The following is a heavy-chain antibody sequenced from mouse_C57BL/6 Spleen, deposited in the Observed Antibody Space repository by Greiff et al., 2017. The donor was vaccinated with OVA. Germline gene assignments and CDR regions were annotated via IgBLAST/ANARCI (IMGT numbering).Heavy chain of an antibody. CDR3: ARGWKGYFDY. D-gene: IGHD2-3*01. CDR1: GYTFTSYW. Sequence: QVQLQQPGAELVMPGASVKLSCKASGYTFTSYWMHWVKQRPGQGLEWIGEIDSSDSYTNYNQKFKGKSTLTVDKSSSTAYMQLSSLTSEDAAVYYCARGWKGYFDYWGKGTTLTVSS. J-gene: IGHJ2*01. CDR2: IDSSDSYT. V-gene: IGHV1-69*01.